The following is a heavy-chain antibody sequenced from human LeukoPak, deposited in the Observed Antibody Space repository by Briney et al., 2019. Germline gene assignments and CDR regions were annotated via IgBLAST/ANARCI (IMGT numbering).Heavy chain of an antibody. CDR3: ARAPGSTAAHHFYAMDV. CDR1: GFTFRSHA. D-gene: IGHD6-6*01. J-gene: IGHJ6*04. V-gene: IGHV3-48*03. Sequence: GGSLRLSCAASGFTFRSHAMGWVRQAPGKGLEWVSYIDRSATTTYYADSAKGRFTIFRDSAKNSVSLQMNSLRTEDTAVYYCARAPGSTAAHHFYAMDVWGKGTTVIVSS. CDR2: IDRSATTT.